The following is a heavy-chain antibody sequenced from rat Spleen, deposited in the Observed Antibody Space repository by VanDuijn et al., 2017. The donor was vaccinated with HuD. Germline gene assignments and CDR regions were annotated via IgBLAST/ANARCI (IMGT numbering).Heavy chain of an antibody. D-gene: IGHD1-12*01. CDR2: ISSGGYT. CDR1: GFSLSSNG. V-gene: IGHV2S12*01. J-gene: IGHJ3*01. Sequence: QVQLKESGPGLVLPSQTLSLTCTVSGFSLSSNGVTWIRQPPGKGLEWIATISSGGYTYYNSALKSRLNISRDTSKSQVFLKMNRLQTEDTAIYFCTRDHSYWGSYYPGGFAYWGQGTLVTVSS. CDR3: TRDHSYWGSYYPGGFAY.